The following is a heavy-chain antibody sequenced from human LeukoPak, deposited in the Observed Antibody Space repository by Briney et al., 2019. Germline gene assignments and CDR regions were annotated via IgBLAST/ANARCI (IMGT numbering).Heavy chain of an antibody. J-gene: IGHJ4*02. CDR3: AREGGALDSSGPPFEY. Sequence: SETLSLTCTVSGGSISSYYWSWIRQPPGKGLEWIGYIYYSGSTNYNPSLKSRVTISVDTSKNQFSLKLSSVTAADTAVYYCAREGGALDSSGPPFEYWGQGTLVTVSS. CDR1: GGSISSYY. V-gene: IGHV4-59*01. CDR2: IYYSGST. D-gene: IGHD3-22*01.